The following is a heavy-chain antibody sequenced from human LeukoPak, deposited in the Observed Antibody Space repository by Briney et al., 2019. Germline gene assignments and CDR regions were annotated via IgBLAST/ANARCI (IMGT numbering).Heavy chain of an antibody. Sequence: GGSLRLSCAASGFDFNNYAMSWVRQGPGKRLEWVSAMSGTGYHTYYADSAKTYYAASVKGRFTISRDNSKSTLYLHMNNLRLEDTAIYYCAKGAAIDHWGQGTLVTVSS. V-gene: IGHV3-23*01. CDR3: AKGAAIDH. CDR2: MSGTGYHT. J-gene: IGHJ4*02. CDR1: GFDFNNYA.